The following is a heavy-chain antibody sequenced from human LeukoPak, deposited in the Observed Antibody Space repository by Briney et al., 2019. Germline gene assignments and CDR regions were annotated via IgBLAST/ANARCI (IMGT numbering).Heavy chain of an antibody. V-gene: IGHV3-33*08. CDR2: IWYDGSNK. CDR3: ARDLSESTYYDILTGFDY. J-gene: IGHJ4*02. D-gene: IGHD3-9*01. Sequence: GGSLRLSCAASGFTFSSYAMSWVRQAPGKGLEWVAVIWYDGSNKYYADSVKGRFTISRDNSKNTLYLQMNGLRAEDTAVYYCARDLSESTYYDILTGFDYWGQGTLVTVSS. CDR1: GFTFSSYA.